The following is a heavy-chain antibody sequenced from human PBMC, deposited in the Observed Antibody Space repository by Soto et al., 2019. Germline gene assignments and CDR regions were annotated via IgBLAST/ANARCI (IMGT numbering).Heavy chain of an antibody. CDR2: IYHSGST. CDR3: ARGPHYYDSSGYYHTLIDY. CDR1: GGSISSSNW. V-gene: IGHV4-4*02. J-gene: IGHJ4*02. Sequence: SETLSLTCAVSGGSISSSNWWSWVRQPPGKGLEWIGEIYHSGSTNYNPSLKSRVTISVDKSKNQFSLKLSSVTAADTAVYYCARGPHYYDSSGYYHTLIDYWGQGTLVTVSS. D-gene: IGHD3-22*01.